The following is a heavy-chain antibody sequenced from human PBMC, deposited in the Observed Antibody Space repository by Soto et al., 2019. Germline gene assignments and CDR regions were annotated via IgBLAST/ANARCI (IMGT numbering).Heavy chain of an antibody. CDR2: INPSNGGT. D-gene: IGHD6-19*01. V-gene: IGHV1-2*02. Sequence: ASVKVSCKASGYTFSGFYMHWVRQAPGQGLEWMGWINPSNGGTKYAEKFQGRVTMTRDTSISTAYVELSGLTSDDTAVYYCASAAVTGTAGLDFWGQGTLVTVSS. J-gene: IGHJ4*02. CDR3: ASAAVTGTAGLDF. CDR1: GYTFSGFY.